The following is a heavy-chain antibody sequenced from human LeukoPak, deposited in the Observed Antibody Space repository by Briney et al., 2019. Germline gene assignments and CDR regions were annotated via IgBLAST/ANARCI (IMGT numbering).Heavy chain of an antibody. CDR1: GFTFSSYG. D-gene: IGHD6-13*01. J-gene: IGHJ5*02. CDR3: AKDSSSSWYVFWFDP. V-gene: IGHV3-30*02. Sequence: GGSLRLSCAASGFTFSSYGMHWVRQAPGKGLEWVAFIRYDGSNKYYADSVKGRFTISRDNSKNTLYLQMNSLRAEDTAVYYCAKDSSSSWYVFWFDPWGQGTLVTVSS. CDR2: IRYDGSNK.